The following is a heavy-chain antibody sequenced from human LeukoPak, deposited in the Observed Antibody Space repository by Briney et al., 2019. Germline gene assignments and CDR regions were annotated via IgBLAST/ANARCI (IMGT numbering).Heavy chain of an antibody. CDR3: ARNKGRYGSGRVHFDP. V-gene: IGHV3-30-3*01. CDR2: ISYDGSNK. D-gene: IGHD3-10*01. CDR1: GFTFSSYA. J-gene: IGHJ5*02. Sequence: GGSLRLSCAASGFTFSSYAMHWVRQAPGKGLEWVAVISYDGSNKYYADSVKGRFTISRDNSKNTLYLQMNSPRAEDTAVYYCARNKGRYGSGRVHFDPWGQGTLVTVSS.